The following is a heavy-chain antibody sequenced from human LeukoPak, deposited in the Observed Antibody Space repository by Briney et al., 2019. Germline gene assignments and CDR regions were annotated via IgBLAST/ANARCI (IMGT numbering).Heavy chain of an antibody. CDR2: INPNSGGT. D-gene: IGHD6-19*01. Sequence: ASVKVSCKASGYTFTGYYMHWVRQAPGQGLEWMGWINPNSGGTNYAQKLQGRVTMTTDTSTSTAYMELRSLRSDDTAVYYCAGDHGIAVAGTDFDYWGQGTLVTVSS. J-gene: IGHJ4*02. V-gene: IGHV1-2*02. CDR1: GYTFTGYY. CDR3: AGDHGIAVAGTDFDY.